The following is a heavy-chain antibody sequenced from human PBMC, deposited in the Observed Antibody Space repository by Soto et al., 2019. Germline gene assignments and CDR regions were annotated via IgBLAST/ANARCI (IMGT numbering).Heavy chain of an antibody. CDR3: ARVIAARYCMDV. CDR1: GFTFSSYS. V-gene: IGHV3-21*01. CDR2: ISSSSRYI. J-gene: IGHJ6*02. Sequence: EVQLVESGGGLVKPGGSLRLSCAASGFTFSSYSMNWVSQAPGKGLDWVSSISSSSRYIYYAESVKGRFTISRDNAKHSLYLQMNSLRAEDTAVYYCARVIAARYCMDVWGQGTTVTVSS. D-gene: IGHD6-6*01.